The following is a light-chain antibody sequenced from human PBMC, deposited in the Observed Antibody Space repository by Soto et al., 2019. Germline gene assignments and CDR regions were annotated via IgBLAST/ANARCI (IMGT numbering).Light chain of an antibody. Sequence: EIVMTQSPATLSVSPGERATLSCRASQSISSHLVWYQQKPGQAPRLVIYGAPTRVTGIPARFSGSGSGTEFTLTISSVQSEDFAVYYCQQYNDWPPWTFGQGTKVEIK. CDR3: QQYNDWPPWT. CDR2: GAP. V-gene: IGKV3D-15*01. J-gene: IGKJ1*01. CDR1: QSISSH.